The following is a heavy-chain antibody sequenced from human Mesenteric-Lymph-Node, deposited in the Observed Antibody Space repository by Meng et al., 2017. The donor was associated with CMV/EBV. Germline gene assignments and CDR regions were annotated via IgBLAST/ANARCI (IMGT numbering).Heavy chain of an antibody. Sequence: SGGTFSSYAISWVRQAPGQGLEWMGRIIPILGIANYAQKFQGRVTITADKSTSTAYMELSSLRSEDTAVYYCARVVAGQWLVSWIDYWGQGTLVTVSS. CDR3: ARVVAGQWLVSWIDY. J-gene: IGHJ4*02. CDR2: IIPILGIA. CDR1: GGTFSSYA. V-gene: IGHV1-69*04. D-gene: IGHD6-19*01.